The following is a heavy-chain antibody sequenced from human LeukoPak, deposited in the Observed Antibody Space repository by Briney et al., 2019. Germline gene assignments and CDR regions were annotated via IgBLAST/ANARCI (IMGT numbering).Heavy chain of an antibody. J-gene: IGHJ4*02. Sequence: ASVKVSCKVSGYTLTELSMHWVRQAPGKGLEWMGGFDPEDGETIYAQKFQGRVTTTEDTSTDTAYMELSSLRSEDTAVYYCTTDPIYESSGYYVDYWGQGTLVTVSS. CDR3: TTDPIYESSGYYVDY. D-gene: IGHD3-22*01. CDR1: GYTLTELS. CDR2: FDPEDGET. V-gene: IGHV1-24*01.